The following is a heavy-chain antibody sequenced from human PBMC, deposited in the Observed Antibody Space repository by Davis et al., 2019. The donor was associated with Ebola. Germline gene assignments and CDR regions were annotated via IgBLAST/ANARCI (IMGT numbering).Heavy chain of an antibody. Sequence: SVKVSCKASGGTFSSYAISWVRQAPGQGLEWMGRIIPILGIANYAQKFQGRVTITADKSTSTAYMELSSLRSEDTAVHYCARGDRGFDYYFDYWGQGTLVTVSS. V-gene: IGHV1-69*04. CDR1: GGTFSSYA. CDR3: ARGDRGFDYYFDY. CDR2: IIPILGIA. J-gene: IGHJ4*02. D-gene: IGHD3-9*01.